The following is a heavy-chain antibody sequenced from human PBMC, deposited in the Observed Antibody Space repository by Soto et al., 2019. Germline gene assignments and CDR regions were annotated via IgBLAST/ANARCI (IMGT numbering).Heavy chain of an antibody. CDR1: GFTFSDYY. CDR2: ISSSGSTI. CDR3: AGYDYGAYYYYYYMDV. V-gene: IGHV3-11*01. D-gene: IGHD4-17*01. Sequence: QVQLVESGGGLVKPGGSLRLSCAASGFTFSDYYMSWIRQAPGKGLEWVSYISSSGSTIYYADSVKGRFTISRDNAKNSLYLPMNSLRAEDTAVYYCAGYDYGAYYYYYYMDVWGKVTTVTVSS. J-gene: IGHJ6*03.